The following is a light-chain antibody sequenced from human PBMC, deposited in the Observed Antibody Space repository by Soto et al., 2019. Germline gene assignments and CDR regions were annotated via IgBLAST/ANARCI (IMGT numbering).Light chain of an antibody. CDR3: QQSDNWPPT. CDR2: GAS. Sequence: EIVMTQSPATLSLSPGDRATLSCRASRSVSTKLVWYQHKPGQPPRLLISGASARATGIPDRFSGSGSGTEFTLTIASLQSEDFAVYYCQQSDNWPPTFGQGTKVEIK. V-gene: IGKV3-15*01. J-gene: IGKJ1*01. CDR1: RSVSTK.